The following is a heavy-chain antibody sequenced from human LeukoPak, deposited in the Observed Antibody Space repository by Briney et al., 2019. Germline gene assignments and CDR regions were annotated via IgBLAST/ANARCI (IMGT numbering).Heavy chain of an antibody. D-gene: IGHD2-2*01. V-gene: IGHV1-69*13. Sequence: ASVKVSCKASGGTFSSYAISWVRQAPGQGLEWMGGIIPIFGTANYAQKFQGRVTITADESTSTAYMELSSLGSEDTAVYYCARDWLVPAASYYYYGMDVWGQGTTVTVSS. J-gene: IGHJ6*02. CDR1: GGTFSSYA. CDR2: IIPIFGTA. CDR3: ARDWLVPAASYYYYGMDV.